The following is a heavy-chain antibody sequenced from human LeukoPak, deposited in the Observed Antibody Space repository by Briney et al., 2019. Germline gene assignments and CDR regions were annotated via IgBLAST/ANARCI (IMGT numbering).Heavy chain of an antibody. CDR1: GGSFSGYY. V-gene: IGHV4-34*01. D-gene: IGHD2-21*02. CDR2: ISYSGST. CDR3: ARGYHCGGGCSQLDN. Sequence: SETLSLTCAVYGGSFSGYYWSWIRQSPGKGLEWIGEISYSGSTNYNPSLKSRVTISVGTSKTQFSLKLSSVTAADTAVYFCARGYHCGGGCSQLDNWGQGTLVTVSS. J-gene: IGHJ4*02.